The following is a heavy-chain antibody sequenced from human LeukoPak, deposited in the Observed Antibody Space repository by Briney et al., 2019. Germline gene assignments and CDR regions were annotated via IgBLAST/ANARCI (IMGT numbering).Heavy chain of an antibody. CDR2: IHQDGIER. D-gene: IGHD2-21*02. Sequence: GGSLRLSCAASGFTFSSYEMNWVRQAPGKGLEWVANIHQDGIERYYVDSVKGRFTISRDNAKNSLYLQMNSLRAEDTAVYYCARGDDFSGDYWGQGTLVTVSS. J-gene: IGHJ4*02. CDR3: ARGDDFSGDY. V-gene: IGHV3-7*04. CDR1: GFTFSSYE.